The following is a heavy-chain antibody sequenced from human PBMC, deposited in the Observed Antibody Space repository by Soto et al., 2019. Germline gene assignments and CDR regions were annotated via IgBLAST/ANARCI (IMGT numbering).Heavy chain of an antibody. Sequence: PGESLKISCKGSGYSFTSDWIGWVRQMPGKGLEWIGIIYPGDSDIRYSPSFQGQVTISADKSINTAYLQWSSLEASDTAMYFCARFYSSGLYYFDYWGQGTLVTAPQ. CDR1: GYSFTSDW. D-gene: IGHD6-19*01. J-gene: IGHJ4*02. CDR3: ARFYSSGLYYFDY. V-gene: IGHV5-51*01. CDR2: IYPGDSDI.